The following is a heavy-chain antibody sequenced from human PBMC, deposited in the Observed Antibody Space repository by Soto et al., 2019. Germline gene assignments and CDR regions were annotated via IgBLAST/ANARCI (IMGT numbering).Heavy chain of an antibody. V-gene: IGHV4-59*01. CDR2: IYYSGST. Sequence: QVQLQESGPGLVKPSETLSLTCTVSGGSISSYYWSWIRQPPGKGLEWIGYIYYSGSTNYNPSLKSRVTISVDTSKNQFSLKLSSVTAADTAVYYCARPLHLGELSSYAFDIWGQGTMVTVSS. J-gene: IGHJ3*02. CDR3: ARPLHLGELSSYAFDI. D-gene: IGHD3-16*02. CDR1: GGSISSYY.